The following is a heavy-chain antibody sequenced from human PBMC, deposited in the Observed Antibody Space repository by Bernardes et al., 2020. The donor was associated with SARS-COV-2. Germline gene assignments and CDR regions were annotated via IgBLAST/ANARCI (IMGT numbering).Heavy chain of an antibody. CDR3: ANPSYTPKAAGYRNGSDV. CDR1: GHSFGSYG. D-gene: IGHD6-25*01. CDR2: ISAYNGDT. J-gene: IGHJ6*02. Sequence: ASVKVSCKASGHSFGSYGFNWVRQAPGQGLEWMGWISAYNGDTKYAQKFQDRVTMTIDTSTTTVYMELRSLRSDDTAVYYCANPSYTPKAAGYRNGSDVWGQGTTVSVYS. V-gene: IGHV1-18*01.